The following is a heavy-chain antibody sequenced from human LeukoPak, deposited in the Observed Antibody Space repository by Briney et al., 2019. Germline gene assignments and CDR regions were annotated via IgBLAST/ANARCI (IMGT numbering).Heavy chain of an antibody. CDR3: AKRSGYGSGSFDP. J-gene: IGHJ5*02. CDR1: GFTFSSYA. D-gene: IGHD3-10*01. Sequence: PGGSLRLSCAASGFTFSSYAMSWVRQAPGKGLEWDSVISGSGGSTYYADSVKGRFTISRDNSKNTLYLQMNSLRAEDTAVYYCAKRSGYGSGSFDPWGQGSLVTVSS. V-gene: IGHV3-23*01. CDR2: ISGSGGST.